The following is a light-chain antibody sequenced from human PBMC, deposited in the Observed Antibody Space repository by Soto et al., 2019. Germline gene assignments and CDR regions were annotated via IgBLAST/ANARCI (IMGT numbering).Light chain of an antibody. V-gene: IGLV2-23*01. CDR2: EGS. Sequence: QSVLTQPASVSGSPGQSITISCTGTSSDIGSYNLVSWYQQHPGKAPKLMIYEGSQRPSGVSNRFSGSKSANTASLTISGLQAEDEADYYCCSYAGSSTLIFGGGTKLTVL. CDR1: SSDIGSYNL. CDR3: CSYAGSSTLI. J-gene: IGLJ2*01.